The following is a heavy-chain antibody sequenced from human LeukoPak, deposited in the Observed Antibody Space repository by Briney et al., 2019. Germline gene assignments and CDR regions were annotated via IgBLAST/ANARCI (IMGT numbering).Heavy chain of an antibody. CDR2: ISANGINT. D-gene: IGHD3-10*01. Sequence: LPGGSLRLSCAASGFSFSIYGMSWVRQAPGKGLHWLSAISANGINTYYADSVKGRFTISRDNSKNTLYLHMHSLRADDTALYYCAKDLHGAFDYWGQGILVTVSS. CDR3: AKDLHGAFDY. CDR1: GFSFSIYG. J-gene: IGHJ4*02. V-gene: IGHV3-23*01.